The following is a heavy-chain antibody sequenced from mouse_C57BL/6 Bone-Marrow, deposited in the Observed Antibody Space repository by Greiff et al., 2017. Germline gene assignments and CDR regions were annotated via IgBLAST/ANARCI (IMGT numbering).Heavy chain of an antibody. D-gene: IGHD2-4*01. CDR3: AREIYYDYDEIAY. J-gene: IGHJ3*01. CDR2: INPNNGGT. Sequence: EVQLQQSGPELVKPGASVKISCKASGYTFTDYYMNWVKQSHGKSLEWIGDINPNNGGTSYNQKFKGKATLTVDKSSSTAYMELRSLTSEDSAVYYCAREIYYDYDEIAYWGQGTLVTVSA. CDR1: GYTFTDYY. V-gene: IGHV1-26*01.